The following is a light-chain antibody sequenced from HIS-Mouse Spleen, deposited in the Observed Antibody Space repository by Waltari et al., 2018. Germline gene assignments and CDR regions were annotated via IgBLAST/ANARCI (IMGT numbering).Light chain of an antibody. CDR3: SSDAGSNNVV. CDR2: EVS. J-gene: IGLJ2*01. Sequence: QSALTQPPSASGSPGQSVTISCTGTSSDVGGYNYVSWYQQHPGKAPKLMIYEVSKRPSGVPDRFSGYKAGNTASLTVSGLQAEDEADYYCSSDAGSNNVVFGGGTKLTVL. CDR1: SSDVGGYNY. V-gene: IGLV2-8*01.